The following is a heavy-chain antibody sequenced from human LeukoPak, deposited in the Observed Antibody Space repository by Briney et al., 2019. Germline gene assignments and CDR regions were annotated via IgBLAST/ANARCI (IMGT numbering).Heavy chain of an antibody. CDR2: ISYDGSNK. CDR1: GFTVSSNY. J-gene: IGHJ4*02. D-gene: IGHD5-24*01. V-gene: IGHV3-30*18. Sequence: GGSLRLSCAASGFTVSSNYMSWVRQAPGKGLEWVAVISYDGSNKYYADSVKGRFTISRDNSKNTLYLQMNSLRAEDTAVYYCAKDTRRDGYNYRGYYFDYWGQGTLVTVSS. CDR3: AKDTRRDGYNYRGYYFDY.